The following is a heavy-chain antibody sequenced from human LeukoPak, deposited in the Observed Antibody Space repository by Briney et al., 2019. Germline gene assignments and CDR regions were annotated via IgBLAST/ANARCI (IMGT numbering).Heavy chain of an antibody. CDR2: IRYDGSNK. Sequence: SGGSLRLSCAASGFTFSSYGMHWVRQAPGKGLEWVAFIRYDGSNKYYADSVKGRFTISRDNSKNTLYLQMNSLRAEDTAVYYCAAPDPIAAAGTGSIDYWGQGTLVTVSS. V-gene: IGHV3-30*02. J-gene: IGHJ4*02. D-gene: IGHD6-13*01. CDR3: AAPDPIAAAGTGSIDY. CDR1: GFTFSSYG.